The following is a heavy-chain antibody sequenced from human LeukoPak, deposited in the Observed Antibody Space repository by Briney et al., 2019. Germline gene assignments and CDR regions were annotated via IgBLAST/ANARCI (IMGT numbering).Heavy chain of an antibody. Sequence: SVKLSCKASGGTFSSYAISWVRQAPGQGLEWMGGIIPIFGTANYAQKFQGRVTITADESTSTAYMELSSLRSEDTAVYYCARSVTMIVVVNTRKGAFDIWGQGTMVTVSS. CDR1: GGTFSSYA. CDR3: ARSVTMIVVVNTRKGAFDI. D-gene: IGHD3-22*01. V-gene: IGHV1-69*01. CDR2: IIPIFGTA. J-gene: IGHJ3*02.